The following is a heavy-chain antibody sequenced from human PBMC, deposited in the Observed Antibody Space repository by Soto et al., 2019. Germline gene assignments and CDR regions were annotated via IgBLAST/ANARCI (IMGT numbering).Heavy chain of an antibody. V-gene: IGHV1-69*12. CDR1: GGTFRTYA. CDR2: IIPIFGTV. Sequence: QVQLLQSGAEVKKPGSSVRVSCEASGGTFRTYAISWVRQAPGQGLEWMGGIIPIFGTVNYAQKFQGRVTITAEESTTTVYMDLRSLRSEDTAVYYCAKGAVAGTPTSYYYYGMDVWGQGTTVTVSS. D-gene: IGHD6-19*01. J-gene: IGHJ6*02. CDR3: AKGAVAGTPTSYYYYGMDV.